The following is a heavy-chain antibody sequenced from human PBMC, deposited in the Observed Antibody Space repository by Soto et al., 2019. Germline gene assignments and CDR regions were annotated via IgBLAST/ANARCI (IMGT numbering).Heavy chain of an antibody. CDR3: ARISGYAFGYFDY. CDR1: GFTFSSYA. V-gene: IGHV3-30-3*01. J-gene: IGHJ4*02. CDR2: ISYDGSNK. D-gene: IGHD5-12*01. Sequence: QVQLVESGGGVVQPGRSLRLSCAASGFTFSSYAMHWVRQAPGKGLEWVAVISYDGSNKYYADSVKGRFTISRDNSKNKLYLQMNSLRAEDTAVYYCARISGYAFGYFDYWGQGTLVTVSS.